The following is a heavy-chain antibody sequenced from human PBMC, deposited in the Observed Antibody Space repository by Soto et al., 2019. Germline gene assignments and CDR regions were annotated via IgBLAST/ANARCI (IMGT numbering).Heavy chain of an antibody. Sequence: QVQLVESGGGVVQPGRSLRLSCAASGFTFSSYGMHWVRQAPGKGLEWVAVIWYDGSNKYYADSVKGRFTISRDNSKNTLYLQMNSLRAEDTAVYYCARDLAGQQLPYWDYYYYGMDVWGQGTTVTVSS. CDR3: ARDLAGQQLPYWDYYYYGMDV. CDR2: IWYDGSNK. D-gene: IGHD6-13*01. V-gene: IGHV3-30*19. CDR1: GFTFSSYG. J-gene: IGHJ6*02.